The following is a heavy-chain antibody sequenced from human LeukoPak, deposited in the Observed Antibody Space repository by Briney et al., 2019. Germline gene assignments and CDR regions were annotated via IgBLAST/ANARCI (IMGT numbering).Heavy chain of an antibody. D-gene: IGHD6-19*01. V-gene: IGHV4-39*07. CDR2: IFYSGST. CDR3: ARLRIAVAGAHFDD. J-gene: IGHJ4*02. Sequence: SETLSLTCTVSGGSISSSSYYWGWIRQPPGKGLEWIGTIFYSGSTYYNPSLKSRVTISVDTSKNQFSLKLSSVTAADTAVYYCARLRIAVAGAHFDDWGQRTLVTVSS. CDR1: GGSISSSSYY.